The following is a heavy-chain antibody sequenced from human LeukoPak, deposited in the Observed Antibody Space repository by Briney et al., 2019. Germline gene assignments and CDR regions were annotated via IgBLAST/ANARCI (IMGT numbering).Heavy chain of an antibody. V-gene: IGHV1-18*01. Sequence: ASVKVSCKASGYTFTSYGISWVRQAPGQGLEWMGWISAYNGNTNYAQKLQGRVTMTTDTSTSTAYMELRSLRSDDTAVYYCARVSGLELQRYWFDPWGQGTLVTVSS. CDR2: ISAYNGNT. J-gene: IGHJ5*02. D-gene: IGHD1-7*01. CDR1: GYTFTSYG. CDR3: ARVSGLELQRYWFDP.